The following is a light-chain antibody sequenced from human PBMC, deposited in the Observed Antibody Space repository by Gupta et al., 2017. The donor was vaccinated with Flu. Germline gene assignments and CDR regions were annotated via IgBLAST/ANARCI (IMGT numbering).Light chain of an antibody. CDR1: QSVSSY. V-gene: IGKV3-11*01. Sequence: EIVLTQSPATLSLSPGERATLSCRASQSVSSYLAWYQQKSGQAPRLLIYDASHRATGIPARCSASGSGTVSTLTISSLEPEDCAVYYCQQSNCWPRTFGQGTKVEIK. CDR3: QQSNCWPRT. CDR2: DAS. J-gene: IGKJ1*01.